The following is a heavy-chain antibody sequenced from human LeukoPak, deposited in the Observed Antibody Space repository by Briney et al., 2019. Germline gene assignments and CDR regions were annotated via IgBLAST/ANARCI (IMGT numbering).Heavy chain of an antibody. CDR2: ISYDGGNK. D-gene: IGHD4-17*01. CDR1: GFTFSSYA. CDR3: ARGLYGDYTGGWFDP. J-gene: IGHJ5*02. V-gene: IGHV3-30-3*01. Sequence: GRSLRLSCAASGFTFSSYAMHWVRQAPGKGLEWVAVISYDGGNKYYADSVKGRFTISRDNSKNTLYLQMNSLRAEDTAVYYCARGLYGDYTGGWFDPWGQGTLVTVSS.